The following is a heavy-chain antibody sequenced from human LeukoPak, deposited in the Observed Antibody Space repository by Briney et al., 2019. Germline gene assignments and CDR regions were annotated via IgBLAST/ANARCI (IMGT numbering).Heavy chain of an antibody. CDR2: IGPAGDT. J-gene: IGHJ4*02. CDR1: GYTFRTSD. Sequence: PGGSLRLSCAASGYTFRTSDMHWVRQATGKGLEWVSSIGPAGDTYYAGSVKGRFTISRENVKNSLYLQMNSLRDGDTAVYYCVRGGDIGFDYWGQGTLVTVSS. D-gene: IGHD3-16*01. V-gene: IGHV3-13*01. CDR3: VRGGDIGFDY.